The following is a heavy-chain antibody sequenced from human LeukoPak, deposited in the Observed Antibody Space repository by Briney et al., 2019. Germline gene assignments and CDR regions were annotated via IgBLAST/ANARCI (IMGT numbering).Heavy chain of an antibody. CDR1: GFTVSSTY. J-gene: IGHJ4*02. CDR3: TKDYSR. D-gene: IGHD4-11*01. V-gene: IGHV3-53*01. Sequence: PGGSLRLSCVASGFTVSSTYMTWVRQAPGKGLEWVSVMYTAGGTYYADSVKGRFTISRDNSNNTLYLQMNSLRAEDTAVYYCTKDYSRWGQGTLVTVSS. CDR2: MYTAGGT.